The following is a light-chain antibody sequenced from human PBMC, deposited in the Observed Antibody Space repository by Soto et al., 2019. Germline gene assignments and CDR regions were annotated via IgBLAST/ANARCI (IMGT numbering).Light chain of an antibody. CDR1: SSDVGDYNY. CDR2: EVS. J-gene: IGLJ2*01. CDR3: SSYAGSNNFV. Sequence: QSVLTQPPSASGSPGQSVTISCTGTSSDVGDYNYVSWYQQHPGKAPKLMIYEVSKRPSGVPDRFSGSKSGNTASLTVSGLQAEDEAYYYCSSYAGSNNFVFGGGTKLTVL. V-gene: IGLV2-8*01.